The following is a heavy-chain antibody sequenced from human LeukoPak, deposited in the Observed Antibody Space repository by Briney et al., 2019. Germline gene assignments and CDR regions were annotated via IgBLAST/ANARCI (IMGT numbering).Heavy chain of an antibody. D-gene: IGHD3-22*01. CDR1: GYTFTSYD. CDR3: ARGLDDSSGYYSPRGDY. J-gene: IGHJ4*02. Sequence: ASVKVSCKASGYTFTSYDINWVRQATGQGLEWMGWMNPNSGNTGYAQKFQGRVTMTRNTSISTAYMELSSLRSEDTAVYYCARGLDDSSGYYSPRGDYWGQGTPVTVSS. V-gene: IGHV1-8*01. CDR2: MNPNSGNT.